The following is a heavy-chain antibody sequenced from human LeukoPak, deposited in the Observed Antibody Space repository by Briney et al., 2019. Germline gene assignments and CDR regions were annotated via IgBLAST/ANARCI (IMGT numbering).Heavy chain of an antibody. J-gene: IGHJ4*02. CDR1: GFTFSSFA. CDR3: APYTYYFDH. Sequence: GGSLRLSCAASGFTFSSFAVSWVRQAPGKGLEWVSGISGSGDRTDYADSVKGRFTISRDNSKNTLYLQMNSLRAGDTALYYCAPYTYYFDHWGQGTLVTVSS. CDR2: ISGSGDRT. D-gene: IGHD2-2*02. V-gene: IGHV3-23*01.